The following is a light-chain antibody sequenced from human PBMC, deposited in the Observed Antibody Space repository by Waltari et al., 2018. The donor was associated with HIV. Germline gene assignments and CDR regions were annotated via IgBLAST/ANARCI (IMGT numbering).Light chain of an antibody. J-gene: IGKJ5*01. CDR1: QSISSW. Sequence: DIQMTQSPSTLSASVGDRVTITCRASQSISSWLAWYQQKPGKAPNLLIYQASSLESGVPARFSGSGSETEFTLTISSLQAHDFATYYCQQYYLYPITFGHGTRLEIK. V-gene: IGKV1-5*03. CDR2: QAS. CDR3: QQYYLYPIT.